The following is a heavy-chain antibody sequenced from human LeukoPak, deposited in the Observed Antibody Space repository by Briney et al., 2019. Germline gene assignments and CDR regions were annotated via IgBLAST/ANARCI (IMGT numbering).Heavy chain of an antibody. CDR2: NYYSGST. CDR1: GGSISSYY. J-gene: IGHJ2*01. V-gene: IGHV4-59*01. CDR3: ARVSAEHWYFDL. Sequence: PSETLSLTCTVSGGSISSYYWSWIRQPPGKRLEWSGCNYYSGSTNYNPSLKSRVTISVDTSKNQFSLKLSSVTAADTAVYYCARVSAEHWYFDLWGRGTLVTVSS.